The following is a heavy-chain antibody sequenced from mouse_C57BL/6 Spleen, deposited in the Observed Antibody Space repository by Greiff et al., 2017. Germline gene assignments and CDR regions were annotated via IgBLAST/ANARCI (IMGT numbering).Heavy chain of an antibody. CDR2: INYDGSST. D-gene: IGHD2-1*01. CDR3: ARAGGNSYYFDY. CDR1: GFTFSDYY. Sequence: EVQLVESEGGLVQPGSSMKLSCTASGFTFSDYYMAWVRQVPEKGLEWVANINYDGSSTYYLDSLKSRFIISRDNAKNILYLQMSSLKSEDTATYYCARAGGNSYYFDYWGQGTTLTVSS. V-gene: IGHV5-16*01. J-gene: IGHJ2*01.